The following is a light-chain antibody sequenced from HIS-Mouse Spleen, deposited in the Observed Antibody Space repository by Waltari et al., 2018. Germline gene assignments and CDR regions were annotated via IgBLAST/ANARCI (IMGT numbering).Light chain of an antibody. CDR1: QGISSY. V-gene: IGKV1-9*01. J-gene: IGKJ5*01. CDR2: AAS. Sequence: DIQLTQSPSFLSASVGDRVTITCRASQGISSYLAWYQQKPGKAPKLLIYAASNLQSGVPSRFSGSGSGTEFTLTISSLQPEDFATYYCQQLNSPITFGQGTRLEIK. CDR3: QQLNSPIT.